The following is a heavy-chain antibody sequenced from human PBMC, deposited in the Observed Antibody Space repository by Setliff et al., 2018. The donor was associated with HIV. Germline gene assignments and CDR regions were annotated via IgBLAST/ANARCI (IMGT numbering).Heavy chain of an antibody. Sequence: PGGSLRLSCAASGFTFSAYAMTWVRRAPGRGLEWVSATTSNGRTTDYAESVRGRFTLSRDNSGNTLYLQMTSLRAEDTAIYYCAKAWGSGYPSFESALMFDVWGQGTLVT. V-gene: IGHV3-23*01. D-gene: IGHD3-3*01. CDR3: AKAWGSGYPSFESALMFDV. CDR2: TTSNGRTT. J-gene: IGHJ4*02. CDR1: GFTFSAYA.